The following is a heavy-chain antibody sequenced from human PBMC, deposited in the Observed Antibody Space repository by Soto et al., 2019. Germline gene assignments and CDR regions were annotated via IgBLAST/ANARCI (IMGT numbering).Heavy chain of an antibody. Sequence: QVHLVQSGAEVKKPGASVKVSCKGSGYAFTTYGITWVRQAPGQGLEWMGWISAHNGNTHYAQKLQGRVTVTRDTSPSTAYMQLRSLRSDDTAVYYCARGRYGDYWGQGAVVTVSS. D-gene: IGHD1-1*01. CDR3: ARGRYGDY. J-gene: IGHJ4*02. V-gene: IGHV1-18*01. CDR1: GYAFTTYG. CDR2: ISAHNGNT.